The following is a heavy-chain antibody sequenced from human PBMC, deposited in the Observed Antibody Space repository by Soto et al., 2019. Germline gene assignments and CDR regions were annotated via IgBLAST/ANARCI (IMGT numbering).Heavy chain of an antibody. CDR1: GFTFSDYG. Sequence: GGSLRLSCAASGFTFSDYGMHWVRQAPGKGLEWVSGFSASDGSTQYADYVKGRFTISRDNSKNTLFLEMNSLTAEDTAVYHCAKSRVAAAGTGAFDIWGQGTMVTVSS. D-gene: IGHD6-13*01. J-gene: IGHJ3*02. V-gene: IGHV3-23*01. CDR3: AKSRVAAAGTGAFDI. CDR2: FSASDGST.